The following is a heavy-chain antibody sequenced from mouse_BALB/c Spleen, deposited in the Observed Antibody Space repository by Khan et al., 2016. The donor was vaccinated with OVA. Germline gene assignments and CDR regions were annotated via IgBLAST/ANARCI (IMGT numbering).Heavy chain of an antibody. CDR3: TRGGGSRFAY. J-gene: IGHJ3*01. CDR1: GYTFTDFT. V-gene: IGHV1S137*01. Sequence: VELVESGAELVRPGVSVKISCKGSGYTFTDFTMHWVKQSHAKSLEWIGVISTYYGDVTYNQKLKGKATMSVDKSSSTAYMELARLTSEDSAIYYVTRGGGSRFAYWGQGTLVTVSA. CDR2: ISTYYGDV.